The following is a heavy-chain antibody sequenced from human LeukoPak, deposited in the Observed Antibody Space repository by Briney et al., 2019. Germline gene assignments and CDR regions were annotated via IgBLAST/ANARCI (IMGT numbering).Heavy chain of an antibody. J-gene: IGHJ4*02. CDR1: GFTFSSYA. CDR2: ISYDGSNK. D-gene: IGHD1-26*01. Sequence: GGSLRLSCAASGFTFSSYAMHWVRQAPGKGLEWVAVISYDGSNKYYADSVKGRFTISRDNSKNTLYLQMNSLRAEDTAVYYCARDRSGSYYDGYFDYWGQGTLVTVSS. V-gene: IGHV3-30-3*01. CDR3: ARDRSGSYYDGYFDY.